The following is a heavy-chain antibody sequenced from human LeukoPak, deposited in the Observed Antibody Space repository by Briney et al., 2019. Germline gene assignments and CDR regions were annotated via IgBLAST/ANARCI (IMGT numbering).Heavy chain of an antibody. CDR3: ARSYDSSGYYPDDY. V-gene: IGHV3-21*04. Sequence: GGSLRLSCAASGFTFSSYTMNWVRQAPGKGLEWVSSISSSSSYIYYADSVKGRFTISRDNAKNSLYLQMNSLRAEDTALYHCARSYDSSGYYPDDYWGQGTLVTVSS. J-gene: IGHJ4*02. CDR2: ISSSSSYI. CDR1: GFTFSSYT. D-gene: IGHD3-22*01.